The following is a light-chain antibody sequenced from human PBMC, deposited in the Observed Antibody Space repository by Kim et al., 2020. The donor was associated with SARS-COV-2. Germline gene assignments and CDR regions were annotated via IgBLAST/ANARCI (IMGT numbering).Light chain of an antibody. CDR1: ETISRH. J-gene: IGKJ1*01. CDR3: QQSSTTPRT. V-gene: IGKV1-39*01. CDR2: SAS. Sequence: DIQMTQSPSSLSASVGDRVTITCRASETISRHLNWYQHKPGKAPALLIYSASTLQNGVSSRFSGSGSETDFTLTISNLLPEDSAVYFCQQSSTTPRTFGQGTKVDIK.